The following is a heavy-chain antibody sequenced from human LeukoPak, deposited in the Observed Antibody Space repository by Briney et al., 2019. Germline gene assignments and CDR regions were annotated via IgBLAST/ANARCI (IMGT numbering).Heavy chain of an antibody. CDR1: GFTFSDND. J-gene: IGHJ4*02. CDR3: AKDYDFRSGHPPLSN. CDR2: IGTAGDT. V-gene: IGHV3-13*01. D-gene: IGHD3-3*01. Sequence: GGSLRLSCATSGFTFSDNDMYWVRQSTGKGLEWVSAIGTAGDTYYPGSVKGRFTVSRDNSRNTLYLQLNSLRAEDTAVYYCAKDYDFRSGHPPLSNWGQGTLVTVSS.